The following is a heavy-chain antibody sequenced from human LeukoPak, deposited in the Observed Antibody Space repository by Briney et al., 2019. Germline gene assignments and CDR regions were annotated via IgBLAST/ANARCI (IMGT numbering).Heavy chain of an antibody. Sequence: GGSLRLSCAASGFTFSDHYMDWVGQAPGKGLEWVGRTKNKANSYTTQYAASVKGRFTISRDDSKNSLYLQMNSLKTEDTAVYYCARGSSGVTISSYGMDVWGKGTTVTVSS. J-gene: IGHJ6*04. CDR2: TKNKANSYTT. V-gene: IGHV3-72*01. D-gene: IGHD3-9*01. CDR3: ARGSSGVTISSYGMDV. CDR1: GFTFSDHY.